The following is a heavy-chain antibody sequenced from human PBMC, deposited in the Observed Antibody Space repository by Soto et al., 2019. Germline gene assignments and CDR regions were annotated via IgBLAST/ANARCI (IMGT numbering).Heavy chain of an antibody. CDR3: ARDSSSSDYYGMDV. V-gene: IGHV1-2*04. Sequence: QVQLVQSGAEVKKPGASVKVSCKASEYTFTGYYMHWVRQAPGQGLEWMGWINPNSGGTNYAQKFQGWVTMTRDTSISTAYMELSRLRSDDTAVYYCARDSSSSDYYGMDVWGQGTTVTVSS. J-gene: IGHJ6*02. CDR2: INPNSGGT. CDR1: EYTFTGYY. D-gene: IGHD6-13*01.